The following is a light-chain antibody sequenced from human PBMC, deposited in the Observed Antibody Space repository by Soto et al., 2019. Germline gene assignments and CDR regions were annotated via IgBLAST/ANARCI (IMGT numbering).Light chain of an antibody. CDR3: LLFYGDGVV. J-gene: IGLJ2*01. V-gene: IGLV7-43*01. CDR2: STT. CDR1: TGAVTSGYY. Sequence: QDVVTQEPSLTVSPGGTVTLTCASSTGAVTSGYYPNWFQQRPGQPPRALIYSTTYKHPWTPARFSGSLVGGKAALTLSAAQPEDEAEYYCLLFYGDGVVFGGGTQLTVL.